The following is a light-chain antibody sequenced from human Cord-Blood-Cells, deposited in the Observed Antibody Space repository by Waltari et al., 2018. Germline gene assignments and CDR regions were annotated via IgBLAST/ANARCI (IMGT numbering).Light chain of an antibody. CDR1: QSVSSY. V-gene: IGKV3-11*01. Sequence: EIVLTQSPATLSLSPGERATLSCRASQSVSSYFAWYQQKPGQAPRLLIYDASNRATGIPAMFSGSGSGTDFTLTISSLEPEDFAVYYCQQRSNWPFTVGPGTKVDIK. CDR3: QQRSNWPFT. J-gene: IGKJ3*01. CDR2: DAS.